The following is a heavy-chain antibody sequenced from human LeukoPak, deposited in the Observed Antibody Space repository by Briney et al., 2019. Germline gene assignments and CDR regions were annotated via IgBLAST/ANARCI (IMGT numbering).Heavy chain of an antibody. V-gene: IGHV4-34*01. CDR1: GGSFSGYY. CDR2: INHSGST. J-gene: IGHJ2*01. CDR3: ASTNSGYFDL. Sequence: SETLSLTCAVYGGSFSGYYWSWIRQPPGKGLEWIGEINHSGSTNYNPSLKSRVTISVDTSKNQFSLKLSSVTAADTAVYYCASTNSGYFDLWGRGTLVTVSS. D-gene: IGHD1-1*01.